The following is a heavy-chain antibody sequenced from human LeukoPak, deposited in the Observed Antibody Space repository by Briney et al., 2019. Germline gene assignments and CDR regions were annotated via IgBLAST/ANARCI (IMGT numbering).Heavy chain of an antibody. J-gene: IGHJ4*02. CDR3: ARDWDYGDKPTFDY. Sequence: SETLSLTCTVSGGSISSYYWSWIRQPPGKGLEWIGYIYYSGSTNFNPSLKSRVTLSVDTSKNHFSLNLSSVTAADTAVYYCARDWDYGDKPTFDYWGQGTLVTVSS. V-gene: IGHV4-59*01. D-gene: IGHD4-17*01. CDR2: IYYSGST. CDR1: GGSISSYY.